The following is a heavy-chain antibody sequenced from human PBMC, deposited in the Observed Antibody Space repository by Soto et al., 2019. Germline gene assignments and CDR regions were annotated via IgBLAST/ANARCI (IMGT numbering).Heavy chain of an antibody. V-gene: IGHV4-34*01. CDR1: GGSFSSYY. Sequence: QVQLQQWGAGLLKPSETLSLTCTIYGGSFSSYYWNWIRHPPGKGLEWIGEINDSGSTNYNPSLKSRVTISVHTSKNQFSLRLSSVTAADTAVYYCASIKWLRSVLPVDYWGQGTLVTVSS. CDR2: INDSGST. J-gene: IGHJ4*02. D-gene: IGHD5-12*01. CDR3: ASIKWLRSVLPVDY.